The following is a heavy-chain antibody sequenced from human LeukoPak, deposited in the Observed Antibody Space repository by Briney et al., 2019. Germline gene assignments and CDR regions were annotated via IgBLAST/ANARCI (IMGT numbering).Heavy chain of an antibody. V-gene: IGHV3-21*01. CDR3: ARDQGFRYFDP. Sequence: GGSLRLSCAASAFTFSSYSMNWVRQAPGKGLEWVSSISSSSSYIYYADSVKGRFTISRDNAKNSVFLQMSSLSGGDTAIYYCARDQGFRYFDPWGQGTLVTVSS. J-gene: IGHJ5*02. CDR2: ISSSSSYI. D-gene: IGHD3-16*02. CDR1: AFTFSSYS.